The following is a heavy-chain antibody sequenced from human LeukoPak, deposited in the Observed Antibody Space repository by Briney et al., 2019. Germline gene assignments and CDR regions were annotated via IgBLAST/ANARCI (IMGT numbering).Heavy chain of an antibody. CDR1: EYSFTIFW. V-gene: IGHV5-51*01. J-gene: IGHJ4*02. CDR2: IYPGASDT. D-gene: IGHD1-1*01. CDR3: ASVGSTRDY. Sequence: GESLKISCKGSEYSFTIFWIGWVRQVPGKGLEWMGIIYPGASDTRYSPSFQGQVTISADKSISTAYLQWSNLKASDTAMYYCASVGSTRDYWGQGTLVTVSS.